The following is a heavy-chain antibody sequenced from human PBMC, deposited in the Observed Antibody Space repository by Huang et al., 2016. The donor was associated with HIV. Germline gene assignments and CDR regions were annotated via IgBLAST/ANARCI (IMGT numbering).Heavy chain of an antibody. CDR3: ARDRVPAVRYYYGMDV. Sequence: QVHLVQSGVDVKKPGASVKVSCKASDYTFTKYGVSWVRQAPGQGLEGMGCINTYNGKTNYAQKFQGRVTMTTDKSTNTAYMELGSLRYDDTAVYYCARDRVPAVRYYYGMDVWGQGTTVAVTS. J-gene: IGHJ6*02. D-gene: IGHD3-16*02. CDR2: INTYNGKT. V-gene: IGHV1-18*04. CDR1: DYTFTKYG.